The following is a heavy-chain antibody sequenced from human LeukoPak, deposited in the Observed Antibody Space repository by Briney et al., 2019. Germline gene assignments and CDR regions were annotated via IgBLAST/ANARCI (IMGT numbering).Heavy chain of an antibody. Sequence: PSETLSLTCAVYGGSFSGYYWSWIRQPPGKGLEWIGEINHSGSTNYNPSLKSRVTISVDTSKNQFSLKLSSVTAADTAVYYCARGFNWNRLFDYWGHGTLVTV. V-gene: IGHV4-34*01. CDR2: INHSGST. CDR1: GGSFSGYY. CDR3: ARGFNWNRLFDY. J-gene: IGHJ4*01. D-gene: IGHD1-1*01.